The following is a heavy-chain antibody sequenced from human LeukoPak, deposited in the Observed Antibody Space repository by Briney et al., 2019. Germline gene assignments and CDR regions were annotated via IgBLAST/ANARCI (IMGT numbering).Heavy chain of an antibody. Sequence: SVKVSCKASGGTFSSYAISWVRQAPGQGLEWMGGIIPIFGTANYAQKFQGRVTITADKSTSTAYMELSSLRSEETAVYYCARTGAYRSGSYSIMGTFDYWGQGTLVTVSS. CDR2: IIPIFGTA. J-gene: IGHJ4*02. CDR3: ARTGAYRSGSYSIMGTFDY. CDR1: GGTFSSYA. V-gene: IGHV1-69*06. D-gene: IGHD3-10*01.